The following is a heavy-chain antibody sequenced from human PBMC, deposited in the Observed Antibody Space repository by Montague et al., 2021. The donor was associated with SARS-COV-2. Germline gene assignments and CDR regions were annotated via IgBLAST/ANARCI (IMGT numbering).Heavy chain of an antibody. V-gene: IGHV4-39*02. Sequence: SETLSLTCTVSGGSISSSSYYWGWIRQPPGKGLEWIGSIDYSGXTXYXXXXKXRVTISVDTSKNQFSLKLRSVTAADTAVYYCARDSRTDFDWLFPDSGSYYYYMDVWGKGTTVTVSS. J-gene: IGHJ6*03. CDR1: GGSISSSSYY. CDR2: IDYSGXT. CDR3: ARDSRTDFDWLFPDSGSYYYYMDV. D-gene: IGHD3-9*01.